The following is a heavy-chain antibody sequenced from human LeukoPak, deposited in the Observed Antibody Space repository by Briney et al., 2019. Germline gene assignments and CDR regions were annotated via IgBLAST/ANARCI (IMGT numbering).Heavy chain of an antibody. Sequence: ASVKVSCKTSGYIFAHNGISWVRQATGQRPEWMGWMSPNSGDTGYAQKFQDRVTMTRNTSISTAYMELSSLRSDDTAVYYCARGPPNWGYDYWGPGTLVTVSS. D-gene: IGHD7-27*01. J-gene: IGHJ4*02. V-gene: IGHV1-8*02. CDR3: ARGPPNWGYDY. CDR2: MSPNSGDT. CDR1: GYIFAHNG.